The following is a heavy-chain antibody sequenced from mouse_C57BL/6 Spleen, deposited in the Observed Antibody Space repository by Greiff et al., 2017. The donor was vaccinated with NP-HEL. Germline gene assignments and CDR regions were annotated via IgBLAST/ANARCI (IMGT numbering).Heavy chain of an antibody. CDR1: GFTFSSYT. D-gene: IGHD2-1*01. V-gene: IGHV5-9*01. CDR2: ISGGGGNT. J-gene: IGHJ3*01. CDR3: ARHEMVQGWFAY. Sequence: EVKVVESGGGLVKPGGSLKLSCAASGFTFSSYTMSWVRQTPEKRLEWVATISGGGGNTYYPDSVKGRFTISRDNAKNTLYLQMSSLRSEDTALYYCARHEMVQGWFAYWGQGTLVTVSA.